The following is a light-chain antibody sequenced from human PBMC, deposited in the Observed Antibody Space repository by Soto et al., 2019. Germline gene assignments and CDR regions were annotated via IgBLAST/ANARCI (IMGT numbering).Light chain of an antibody. Sequence: EIVMTQSPATLSVSPGERATLSCRASQSVSNNLAWYQQKPGQAPRLLIYGASTRATGIPARFSGSGSGTEFTLTCSSLQSEDFAVYYCQQYNDWPPDTFGQGTKLEIK. CDR3: QQYNDWPPDT. J-gene: IGKJ2*01. CDR2: GAS. V-gene: IGKV3-15*01. CDR1: QSVSNN.